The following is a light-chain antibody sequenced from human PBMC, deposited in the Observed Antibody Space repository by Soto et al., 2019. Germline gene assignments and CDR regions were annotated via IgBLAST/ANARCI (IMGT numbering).Light chain of an antibody. J-gene: IGKJ4*01. Sequence: EVVMTQSPATLSVSPGERVTLSCRANQTISNTLAWYQQKPGQAPRLLIYAASTRATGVPARFSGSGSGTEFTLTISSLQSEDFTIYYCPYYNNWLGTFGGGTQVDIK. CDR1: QTISNT. CDR2: AAS. CDR3: PYYNNWLGT. V-gene: IGKV3-15*01.